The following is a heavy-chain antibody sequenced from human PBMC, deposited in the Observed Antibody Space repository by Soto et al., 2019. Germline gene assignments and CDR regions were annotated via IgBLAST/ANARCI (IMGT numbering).Heavy chain of an antibody. CDR3: ARDKTTHQ. CDR2: IYYSGST. V-gene: IGHV4-59*01. CDR1: GGSISSYY. Sequence: SETLSLTCTVSGGSISSYYWSWIRQPPGKGLEWIGYIYYSGSTNYNPSLKSRVTISVDTSKNQFSLKLSSVTAADTAVYYCARDKTTHQWGQGTQVTGSS. J-gene: IGHJ1*01.